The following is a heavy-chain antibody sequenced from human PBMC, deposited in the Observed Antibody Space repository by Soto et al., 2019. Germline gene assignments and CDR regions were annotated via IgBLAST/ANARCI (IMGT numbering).Heavy chain of an antibody. Sequence: QVQLVESGGGVVQPGRSLRLSCAASGFTFSSYGMHWVRQAPGKGLEWVAVIWYDGSNKYYADSVKGRFTISRDNSKNTLYLQMNSLRAEDTAVYYCARAGGYYDSSGYYYSEYYFDYWGQGTLATVSS. V-gene: IGHV3-33*01. CDR1: GFTFSSYG. D-gene: IGHD3-22*01. CDR2: IWYDGSNK. CDR3: ARAGGYYDSSGYYYSEYYFDY. J-gene: IGHJ4*02.